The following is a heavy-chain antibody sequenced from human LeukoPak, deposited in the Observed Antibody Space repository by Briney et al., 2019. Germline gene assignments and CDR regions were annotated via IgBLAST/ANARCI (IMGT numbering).Heavy chain of an antibody. CDR3: AKGSYCSSTSCYFVGSIDY. CDR1: GFTFSSYA. J-gene: IGHJ4*02. V-gene: IGHV3-23*01. CDR2: ISGSGGST. D-gene: IGHD2-2*01. Sequence: GGSLRLSCAASGFTFSSYAMSWVRQAPGKGLEWVSGISGSGGSTYYADSVKGRFTISRDNSKNTLYLQMNSLRAEDTAVYYCAKGSYCSSTSCYFVGSIDYWGQGTLVTVSS.